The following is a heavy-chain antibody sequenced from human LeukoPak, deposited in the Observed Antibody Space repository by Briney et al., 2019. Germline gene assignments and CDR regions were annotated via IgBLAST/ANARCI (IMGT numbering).Heavy chain of an antibody. D-gene: IGHD3-22*01. CDR1: GYTFTSYG. CDR3: ARAPTPHYYDSSGYGWLSY. CDR2: ISAYNGNT. J-gene: IGHJ4*02. V-gene: IGHV1-18*01. Sequence: GASVKVSCKASGYTFTSYGISWVRQAPGQGLEWMGWISAYNGNTNYAQKLQGRVTMTTDTSTSTAYMELSSLRSEDTAVYYCARAPTPHYYDSSGYGWLSYWGQGTLVTVSS.